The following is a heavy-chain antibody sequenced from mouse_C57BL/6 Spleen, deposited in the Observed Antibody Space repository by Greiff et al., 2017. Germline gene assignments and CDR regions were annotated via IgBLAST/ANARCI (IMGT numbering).Heavy chain of an antibody. CDR1: GYSFTGYY. CDR3: ARQAEPKTFAWFAY. Sequence: VQLQQSGPELVKPGASVKISCKASGYSFTGYYMNWVKQSPEKSLEWIGEINPSTGGTTYNQKFKAKATLTVDKSSSTAYMQLKSLTSEDSAVYYCARQAEPKTFAWFAYWGQGTLVTVSA. V-gene: IGHV1-42*01. CDR2: INPSTGGT. J-gene: IGHJ3*01.